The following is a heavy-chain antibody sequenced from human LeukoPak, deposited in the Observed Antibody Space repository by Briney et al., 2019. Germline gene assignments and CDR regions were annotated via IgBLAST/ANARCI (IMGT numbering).Heavy chain of an antibody. Sequence: PSETLSLTCTVSGVSVSNYWSWIRRPPGRGLEWIAYLSHSGSSDSNPSLTSRVTTLVDTSKNQFSLKLTSVTAADTAVYYCARARYANAWYAFDIWGHGTMVTVSS. V-gene: IGHV4-59*02. CDR2: LSHSGSS. CDR3: ARARYANAWYAFDI. D-gene: IGHD2-2*01. J-gene: IGHJ3*02. CDR1: GVSVSNY.